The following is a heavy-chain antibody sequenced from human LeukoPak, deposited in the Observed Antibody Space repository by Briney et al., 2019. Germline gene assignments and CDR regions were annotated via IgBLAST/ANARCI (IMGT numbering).Heavy chain of an antibody. CDR3: ARGSDYDDYFYMDF. CDR1: GYRFTGYY. CDR2: MNPKSGAT. V-gene: IGHV1-2*02. J-gene: IGHJ6*03. Sequence: ASVKVPCKTSGYRFTGYYLHWVRQAPGQGLEWMGWMNPKSGATDYARKFQGRVTMTRDTSISTAYMELTRLRSDDTAVYFCARGSDYDDYFYMDFWGKGTTVTVSS.